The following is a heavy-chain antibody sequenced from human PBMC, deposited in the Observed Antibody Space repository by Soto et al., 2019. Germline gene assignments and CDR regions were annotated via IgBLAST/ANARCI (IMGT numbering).Heavy chain of an antibody. CDR3: ARGHCISTSCYYYYGMDV. Sequence: GASVKVSCKASGYTFTSYGISWVRQAPGQGLEWMGWISAYNGNTNYAQKLQGRVTMTTDTSTSTAYMELRSLRSDDTAVYYCARGHCISTSCYYYYGMDVWGQGTTVTVSS. CDR2: ISAYNGNT. J-gene: IGHJ6*02. CDR1: GYTFTSYG. V-gene: IGHV1-18*01. D-gene: IGHD2-2*01.